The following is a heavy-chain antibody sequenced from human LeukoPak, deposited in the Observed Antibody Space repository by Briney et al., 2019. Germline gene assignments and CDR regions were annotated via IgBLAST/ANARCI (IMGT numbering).Heavy chain of an antibody. Sequence: SGTLSLTCAVSGDSFSSHYWTWIRQSPGTGLEWIGYISHIGRTNYNPSLKSRVTVSIDTSKNQFSLKLRSVTAADTAVYYCARDLVTVTKGFDIWGQGTMASVSS. CDR2: ISHIGRT. J-gene: IGHJ3*02. V-gene: IGHV4-59*11. D-gene: IGHD4-11*01. CDR1: GDSFSSHY. CDR3: ARDLVTVTKGFDI.